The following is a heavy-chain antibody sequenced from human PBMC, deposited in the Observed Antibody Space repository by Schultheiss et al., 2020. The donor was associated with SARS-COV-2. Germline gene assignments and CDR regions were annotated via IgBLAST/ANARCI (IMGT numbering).Heavy chain of an antibody. J-gene: IGHJ4*02. CDR3: ASHSGSVYAMGFDY. CDR2: ISGSGGST. CDR1: GFTFSSYA. Sequence: GESLKISCAASGFTFSSYAMSWVRQAPGKGLEWVSAISGSGGSTYYADSVKGRFTISRDNSKNTLYLQMNSLRAEDTAVYYCASHSGSVYAMGFDYWGQGTLVTVSS. V-gene: IGHV3-23*01. D-gene: IGHD1-26*01.